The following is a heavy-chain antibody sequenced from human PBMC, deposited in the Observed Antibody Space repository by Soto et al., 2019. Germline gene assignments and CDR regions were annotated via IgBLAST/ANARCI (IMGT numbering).Heavy chain of an antibody. Sequence: PGGSLRLSCVASGFTVDDYAMHWVRQAPGKGLEWFSGISANGDNVDYADSVKGRFTVSRDNAKNSLFLQMNSLRPEDTALYYCAKDMKWGGMTTIHYFDSWGQGT. CDR2: ISANGDNV. J-gene: IGHJ4*02. D-gene: IGHD4-17*01. CDR1: GFTVDDYA. V-gene: IGHV3-9*01. CDR3: AKDMKWGGMTTIHYFDS.